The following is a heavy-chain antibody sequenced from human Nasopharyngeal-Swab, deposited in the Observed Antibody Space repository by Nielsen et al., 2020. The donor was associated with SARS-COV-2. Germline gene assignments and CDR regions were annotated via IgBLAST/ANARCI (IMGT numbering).Heavy chain of an antibody. Sequence: GSLRLSCIVSGGSISSYYWSWIRQPPGKGLEWIGYIYYSGSTNYNPSLKSRVTISVDTSKNQFSLKLSSVTAADTAVYYCARGGRGIFGVVTNFDYWGQGTLVTVSS. CDR3: ARGGRGIFGVVTNFDY. CDR1: GGSISSYY. D-gene: IGHD3-3*01. V-gene: IGHV4-59*01. J-gene: IGHJ4*02. CDR2: IYYSGST.